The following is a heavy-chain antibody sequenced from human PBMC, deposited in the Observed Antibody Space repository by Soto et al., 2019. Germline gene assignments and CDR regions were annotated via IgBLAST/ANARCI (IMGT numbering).Heavy chain of an antibody. D-gene: IGHD3-10*01. J-gene: IGHJ4*02. V-gene: IGHV1-3*01. Sequence: QVQLVQSGAEVKKPGASIKLSCKASGYTFTNYGIHWVRQAPGQRLEWMGWINAATGNTKHSQKFQGRVTITRDTTASTAYIEVSSLRSEDTALSYFARGSGWVAEYLSYYFDYWGQGTLVTVAA. CDR1: GYTFTNYG. CDR3: ARGSGWVAEYLSYYFDY. CDR2: INAATGNT.